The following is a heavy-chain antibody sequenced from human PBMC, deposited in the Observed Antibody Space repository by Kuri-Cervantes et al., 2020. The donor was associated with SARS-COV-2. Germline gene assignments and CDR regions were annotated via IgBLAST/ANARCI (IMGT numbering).Heavy chain of an antibody. D-gene: IGHD3-10*01. CDR3: AAELVDAFDI. V-gene: IGHV3-30-3*01. Sequence: GGFLRLSCVASGFTFSSYAMHWVRQAPGKGLEWVAVISYDGSNKYYADSVKGRFTISRDNSKNTLYLQMNSLRAEDTAVYYCAAELVDAFDIWGQGTMVTVSS. CDR1: GFTFSSYA. J-gene: IGHJ3*02. CDR2: ISYDGSNK.